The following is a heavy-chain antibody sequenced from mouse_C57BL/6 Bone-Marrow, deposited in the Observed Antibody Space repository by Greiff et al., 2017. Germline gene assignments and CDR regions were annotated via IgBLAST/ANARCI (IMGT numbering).Heavy chain of an antibody. D-gene: IGHD1-1*01. CDR2: IWGVGST. CDR1: GFSLTSYG. CDR3: ATLITTVTSY. J-gene: IGHJ3*01. Sequence: VKLMESGPGLVAPSQSLSITCTVSGFSLTSYGVDWVRQSPGKGLEWLGVIWGVGSTNYNSALKSRLSISKDNSKSQVFLKMNSLQTDDTAMYYCATLITTVTSYWGQGTLVTVSA. V-gene: IGHV2-6*01.